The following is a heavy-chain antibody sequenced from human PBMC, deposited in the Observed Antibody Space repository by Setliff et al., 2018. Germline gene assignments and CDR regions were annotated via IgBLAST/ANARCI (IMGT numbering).Heavy chain of an antibody. Sequence: ASVKVSCKASGDTFSSSAISWVRQAPGQGLEWMGGIIPIFGTANYAQKFQGRVTITADESTSTAYMELSSLRSEDTAVYYCARDRRIVGARHAFDIWGQGTMVTVSS. J-gene: IGHJ3*02. V-gene: IGHV1-69*13. CDR3: ARDRRIVGARHAFDI. D-gene: IGHD1-26*01. CDR2: IIPIFGTA. CDR1: GDTFSSSA.